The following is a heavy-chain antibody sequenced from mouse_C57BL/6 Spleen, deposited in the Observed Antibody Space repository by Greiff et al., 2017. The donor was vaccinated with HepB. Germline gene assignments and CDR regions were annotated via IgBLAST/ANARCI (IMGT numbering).Heavy chain of an antibody. CDR3: TRSFYYSNLWFAY. CDR2: IYPGNSDT. Sequence: VQLQQSGTVLARPGASVKMSCKTSGYTFTSYWMHWVKQRPGQGLEWIGAIYPGNSDTSYNQKFKGKAKLTAVTSASTAYMELSSLTNEDSAVYYCTRSFYYSNLWFAYWGQGTLVTVSA. V-gene: IGHV1-5*01. D-gene: IGHD2-5*01. J-gene: IGHJ3*01. CDR1: GYTFTSYW.